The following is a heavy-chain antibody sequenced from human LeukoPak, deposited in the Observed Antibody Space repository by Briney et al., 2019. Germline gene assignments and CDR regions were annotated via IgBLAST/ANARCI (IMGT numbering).Heavy chain of an antibody. D-gene: IGHD3-3*01. V-gene: IGHV4-34*01. Sequence: AETLSLTCAVYGGFFSGYYWRWIRQPPGRGLEWIGEINHSGSTNYNPSLKSRVTISVDTSKNQLSLKLSSVTAADTAVYYCARGSEWRGAFDIWGQGTMVTVSS. J-gene: IGHJ3*02. CDR3: ARGSEWRGAFDI. CDR1: GGFFSGYY. CDR2: INHSGST.